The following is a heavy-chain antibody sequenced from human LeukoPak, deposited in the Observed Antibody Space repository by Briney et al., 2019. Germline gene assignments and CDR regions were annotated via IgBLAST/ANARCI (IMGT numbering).Heavy chain of an antibody. J-gene: IGHJ4*02. CDR3: ATNAGGYREAPFDY. Sequence: PSETLSLTCTVSGGSISSYYWNWIRQPPGKELEWIGYIYYSGSTNHNPSLKSRVTISVDTSKNQFSLKLSSVTAADTAVYYCATNAGGYREAPFDYWGQGTLVTVSS. CDR1: GGSISSYY. D-gene: IGHD5-12*01. V-gene: IGHV4-59*01. CDR2: IYYSGST.